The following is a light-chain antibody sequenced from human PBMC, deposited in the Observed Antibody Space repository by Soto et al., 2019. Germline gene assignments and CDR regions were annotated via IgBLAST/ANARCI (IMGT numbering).Light chain of an antibody. CDR3: QQYGSSPRT. CDR1: QSVNSY. V-gene: IGKV3-11*01. CDR2: DAS. Sequence: EIVLTQSPATLSLSPGERVTLSCRASQSVNSYLAWYQQKPGQPPRLVIYDASNRATGIPARFSGSGSGTDFTLTISSLEPEDFAVYYCQQYGSSPRTFGQGTKVEIK. J-gene: IGKJ1*01.